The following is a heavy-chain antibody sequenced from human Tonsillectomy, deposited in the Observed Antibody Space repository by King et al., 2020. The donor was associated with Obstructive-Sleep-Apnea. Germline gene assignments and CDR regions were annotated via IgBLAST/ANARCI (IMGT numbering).Heavy chain of an antibody. CDR1: GGTFSNYA. CDR2: IIPILDIP. V-gene: IGHV1-69*04. D-gene: IGHD2-2*01. Sequence: QLVQSGAEVKKPGSAVKVSCMASGGTFSNYAISWVRQAPGQGLEWMGGIIPILDIPNYAQKFQGRVTITADMSTSTAYMELSSLRSEDTAIYYCARDGCIITSCPHNDYYGSDVWGQGTTVTVSS. J-gene: IGHJ6*02. CDR3: ARDGCIITSCPHNDYYGSDV.